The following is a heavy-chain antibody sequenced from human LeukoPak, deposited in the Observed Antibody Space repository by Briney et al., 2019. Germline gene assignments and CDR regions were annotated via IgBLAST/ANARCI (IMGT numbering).Heavy chain of an antibody. CDR2: IYYSGST. CDR1: GGSISSSSYY. Sequence: SETLSLTCTVSGGSISSSSYYWGWIRQPPGKGLEWIGSIYYSGSTYYNPSLKSRVTISVDTSKNQFSLKLSSVTAADTAVYYCAREAPKVAAGPPYWFDPWGQGTLVTVSS. D-gene: IGHD6-13*01. CDR3: AREAPKVAAGPPYWFDP. J-gene: IGHJ5*02. V-gene: IGHV4-39*07.